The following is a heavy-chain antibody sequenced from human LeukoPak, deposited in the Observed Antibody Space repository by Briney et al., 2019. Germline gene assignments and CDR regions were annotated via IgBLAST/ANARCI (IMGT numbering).Heavy chain of an antibody. CDR1: GGSISSYY. D-gene: IGHD3-9*01. J-gene: IGHJ1*01. Sequence: SETLSLTCTVSGGSISSYYWSWIRQPAGKGLEWIGCIYTSGSTNYNPSLKSRVTISVDASNNRFSLSLKSVTAADTATYYCASEQAYDHLPGHYKTEYFVQWGQGSLVTVSS. CDR2: IYTSGST. V-gene: IGHV4-4*07. CDR3: ASEQAYDHLPGHYKTEYFVQ.